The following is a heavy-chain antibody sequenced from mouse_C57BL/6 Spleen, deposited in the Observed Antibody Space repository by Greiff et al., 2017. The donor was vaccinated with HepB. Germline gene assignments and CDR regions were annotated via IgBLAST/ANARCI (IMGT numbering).Heavy chain of an antibody. CDR2: ISGGGGNT. D-gene: IGHD1-1*01. CDR3: ARDHYYGSSGLGY. CDR1: GFTFSSYT. J-gene: IGHJ2*01. V-gene: IGHV5-9*01. Sequence: EVMLVESGGGLVKPGGSLKLSCAASGFTFSSYTMSWVRQTPEKRLEWVATISGGGGNTYYPDSVKGRFTISRDNAKNTLYLQMSSLRSEDTALYYCARDHYYGSSGLGYWGQGTTLTVSS.